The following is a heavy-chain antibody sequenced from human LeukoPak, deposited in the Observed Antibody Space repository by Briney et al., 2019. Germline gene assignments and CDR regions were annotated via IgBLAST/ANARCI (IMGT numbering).Heavy chain of an antibody. CDR3: ATMGSGSYYDSQLNYYYGMDV. J-gene: IGHJ6*02. CDR1: GFTFSSYW. CDR2: INSDGSST. Sequence: GGSLRLSCAASGFTFSSYWMHWVRRAPGKGLVWVSRINSDGSSTSYADSVKGRFTVSRDNAMNTLYLQMNSLRAEDTAVYYCATMGSGSYYDSQLNYYYGMDVWGQGTTVTVSS. V-gene: IGHV3-74*01. D-gene: IGHD3-10*01.